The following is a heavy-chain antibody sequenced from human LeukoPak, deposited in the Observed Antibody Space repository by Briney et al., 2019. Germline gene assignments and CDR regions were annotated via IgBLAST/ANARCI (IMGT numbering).Heavy chain of an antibody. Sequence: GGSLRLSCAPSGFTLSTYGMHWVRQAPGKGLEWVALIRFDGNSKFYGDSVKGRFSVPRDTSKNTLYLQMNSLRTEDTAVYYCAKDLSRGNYPIAFDIWGQGTMVTVSS. D-gene: IGHD3-22*01. V-gene: IGHV3-30*02. CDR2: IRFDGNSK. CDR1: GFTLSTYG. J-gene: IGHJ3*02. CDR3: AKDLSRGNYPIAFDI.